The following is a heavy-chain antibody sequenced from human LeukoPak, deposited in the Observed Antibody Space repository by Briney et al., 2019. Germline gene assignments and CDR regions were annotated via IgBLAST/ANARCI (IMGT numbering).Heavy chain of an antibody. Sequence: SETLSLTCAVCGGSFSGYYWSWIRQPPGKGLEWIGEINHSGSTNYNPSLKSRVTISVDTSKNQFSLKLSSVTAADTAVYYCARVGRYCSGGSCSDAFDIWGQGTMVNVSS. J-gene: IGHJ3*02. D-gene: IGHD2-15*01. V-gene: IGHV4-34*01. CDR1: GGSFSGYY. CDR2: INHSGST. CDR3: ARVGRYCSGGSCSDAFDI.